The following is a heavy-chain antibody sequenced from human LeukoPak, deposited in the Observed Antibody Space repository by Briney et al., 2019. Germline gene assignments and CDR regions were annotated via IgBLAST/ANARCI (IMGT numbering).Heavy chain of an antibody. V-gene: IGHV1-2*02. D-gene: IGHD1-26*01. CDR2: INPNSGGT. CDR3: VVDGSYYFDY. Sequence: ASVKVSCKASGYTFTGYYMHWVRQSPGQRLEWMGWINPNSGGTNYAQKFQGRVTMTRDTSISTAYMELSRLRSDDTAVYYCVVDGSYYFDYWGQGTLVTVSS. J-gene: IGHJ4*02. CDR1: GYTFTGYY.